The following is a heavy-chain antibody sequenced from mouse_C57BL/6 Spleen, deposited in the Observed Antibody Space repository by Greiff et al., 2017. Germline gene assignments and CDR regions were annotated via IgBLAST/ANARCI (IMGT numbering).Heavy chain of an antibody. CDR2: IYPGDGDT. Sequence: VQLQQSGAELVKPGASVKISCKASGYAFSSYWMNWVKQRPGKGLEWIGQIYPGDGDTNYNGKFKGKATMTADKSSSTAYIQLSSLTSEDSAVYFCARDDSNCFDYWGQGTTLTVSS. CDR1: GYAFSSYW. CDR3: ARDDSNCFDY. D-gene: IGHD2-5*01. V-gene: IGHV1-80*01. J-gene: IGHJ2*01.